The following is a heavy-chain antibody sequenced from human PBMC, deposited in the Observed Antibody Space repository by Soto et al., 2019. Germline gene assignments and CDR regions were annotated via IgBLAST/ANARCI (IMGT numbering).Heavy chain of an antibody. V-gene: IGHV3-48*02. CDR3: ARDRRGVAGTARAFDT. J-gene: IGHJ3*02. CDR1: GFPFDMFN. D-gene: IGHD6-19*01. Sequence: GGSLRLSCVASGFPFDMFNMNWVRQAPGKGLEWVSYISSGGVSIYYADSVKGRFTISRDNAKNSLYLQMNSLRDEDTAVYYWARDRRGVAGTARAFDTWGQGTMVTVSS. CDR2: ISSGGVSI.